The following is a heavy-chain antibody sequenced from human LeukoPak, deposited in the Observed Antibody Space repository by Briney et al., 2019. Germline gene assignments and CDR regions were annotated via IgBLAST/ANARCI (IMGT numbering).Heavy chain of an antibody. CDR3: AREFGHCYGDNCFYFFDS. CDR1: GYTLTNYN. Sequence: ASVKVSCKASGYTLTNYNISWVRQAPGQGLEWMGWINTYKGDTLYAQKLQGRVTMTADTSTNTAYMELRSLRFDDTAVYYCAREFGHCYGDNCFYFFDSWGQGFRVTVSS. V-gene: IGHV1-18*01. J-gene: IGHJ4*02. CDR2: INTYKGDT. D-gene: IGHD4-23*01.